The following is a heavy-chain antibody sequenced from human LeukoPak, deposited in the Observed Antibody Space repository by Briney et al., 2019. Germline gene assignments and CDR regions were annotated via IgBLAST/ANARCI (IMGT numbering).Heavy chain of an antibody. Sequence: GGSLRLSCTASGLTFGDYAMSWVRQAPGKGLEWVGFIRSKAYGGTTEYAASVKGRFTISRDDSKSIAYLQMNSLKTEDTAVYYCTRELVRGVIPDWYFDLWGRGTLVTVSS. V-gene: IGHV3-49*04. D-gene: IGHD3-10*01. J-gene: IGHJ2*01. CDR3: TRELVRGVIPDWYFDL. CDR1: GLTFGDYA. CDR2: IRSKAYGGTT.